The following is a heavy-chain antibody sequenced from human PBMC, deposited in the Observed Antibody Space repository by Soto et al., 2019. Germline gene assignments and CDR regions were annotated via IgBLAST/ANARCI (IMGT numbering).Heavy chain of an antibody. V-gene: IGHV3-23*01. D-gene: IGHD2-21*01. CDR1: GFPFSSYD. J-gene: IGHJ5*01. CDR2: ISGSDGSGGNT. Sequence: EVQLLESGGGLVQPGGSLRLSCAASGFPFSSYDMSWVRQAPGKGLEWVSAISGSDGSGGNTYFADSVKGRFTISRDNSNNTLFLQMNSLRAEDTAVYYCAKPAVPIRLFGQGASWFDSWGQGTLVTVSS. CDR3: AKPAVPIRLFGQGASWFDS.